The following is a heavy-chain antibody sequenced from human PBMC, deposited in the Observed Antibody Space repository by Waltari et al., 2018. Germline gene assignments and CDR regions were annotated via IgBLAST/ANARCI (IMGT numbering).Heavy chain of an antibody. CDR1: GFTFSSYA. J-gene: IGHJ6*02. CDR2: ISYDGSNK. D-gene: IGHD5-12*01. CDR3: ASLTRDGYNFNYYYYGMDV. V-gene: IGHV3-30*01. Sequence: QVQLVESGGGVVQPGRSLRLSCAASGFTFSSYAMHWVRQAPGKGLEWVAVISYDGSNKYYADSGKGRFTISRDNSKNTLYLQMNSLRAEDTAVYYCASLTRDGYNFNYYYYGMDVWGQGTTVTVSS.